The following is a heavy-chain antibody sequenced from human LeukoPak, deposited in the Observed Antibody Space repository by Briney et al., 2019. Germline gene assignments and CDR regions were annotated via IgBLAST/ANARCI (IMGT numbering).Heavy chain of an antibody. CDR2: INPNSGGT. J-gene: IGHJ5*02. CDR3: ARGGGVLIRFLEWLS. Sequence: ASVKVSCKASGYSFTGYYMHWVRQAPGQGLEWMGWINPNSGGTNYAQKFQGRVTMTRDTSISTAYMELSRLRSDDTAVYYCARGGGVLIRFLEWLSWGQGTLVTVSS. CDR1: GYSFTGYY. V-gene: IGHV1-2*02. D-gene: IGHD3-3*01.